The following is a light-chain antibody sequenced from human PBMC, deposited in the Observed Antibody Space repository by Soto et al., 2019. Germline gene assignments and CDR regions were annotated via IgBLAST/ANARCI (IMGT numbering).Light chain of an antibody. Sequence: DIQMTQSPSTLSASVGDRVTITCRASQNIGNWLAWYQQKPGKTPDLLIYDASSLESGVPLRFSGSGSGTEFTLTISSLQTDDSATYYCQQYHDEPWTFGQGTKVEIK. CDR3: QQYHDEPWT. J-gene: IGKJ1*01. CDR2: DAS. V-gene: IGKV1-5*01. CDR1: QNIGNW.